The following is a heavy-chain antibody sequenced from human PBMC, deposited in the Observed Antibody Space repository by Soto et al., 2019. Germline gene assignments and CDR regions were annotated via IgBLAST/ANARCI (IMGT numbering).Heavy chain of an antibody. CDR2: MNPNSGNV. D-gene: IGHD4-4*01. CDR3: AGGYSNYGYYGMDV. CDR1: GYTFTNHD. V-gene: IGHV1-8*01. Sequence: QVQLVQSGAEVKKPGASVKVSCKASGYTFTNHDINWVRKATGQGLEWMGWMNPNSGNVGYAQKFQGRVTMTRNTTISTAYMELSSLRSEDTAGYYCAGGYSNYGYYGMDVWGQGTTVTVSS. J-gene: IGHJ6*02.